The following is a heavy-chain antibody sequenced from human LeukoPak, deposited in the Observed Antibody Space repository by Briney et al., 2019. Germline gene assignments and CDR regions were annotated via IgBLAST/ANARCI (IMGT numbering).Heavy chain of an antibody. CDR3: ARDVQYDSSGYTFHF. CDR1: GFSFSKDW. CDR2: ISTSSSYI. Sequence: GGSLRLSCAASGFSFSKDWMSWVRQAPGKGLEWVSFISTSSSYIHYADSVKGRFTISRDNAKNSLYLQMSSLRAEETAVYYCARDVQYDSSGYTFHFWGQGILVTVSS. J-gene: IGHJ4*02. D-gene: IGHD3-22*01. V-gene: IGHV3-21*01.